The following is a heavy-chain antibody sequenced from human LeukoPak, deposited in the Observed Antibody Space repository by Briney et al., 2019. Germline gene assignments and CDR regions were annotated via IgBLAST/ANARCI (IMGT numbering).Heavy chain of an antibody. J-gene: IGHJ4*02. CDR3: ARHSHYRGFDY. CDR2: IYYSGST. CDR1: GGSISSYY. Sequence: SETLSLACTVSGGSISSYYWSWIRQPPGKGLEWIGSIYYSGSTYYNPSLKSRVTISVDTTKNQFSLKLSSVTAADTAVYYCARHSHYRGFDYWGQGTLVTVSS. D-gene: IGHD3-3*02. V-gene: IGHV4-59*05.